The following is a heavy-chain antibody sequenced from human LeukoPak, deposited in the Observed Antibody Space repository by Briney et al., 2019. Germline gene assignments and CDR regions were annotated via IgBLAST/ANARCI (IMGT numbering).Heavy chain of an antibody. CDR1: GFTFSSYW. Sequence: GGSLRLSCAASGFTFSSYWMSWVRQAPGKGLEWVANIKQDGSEKYYVDSVKGRFTISRDNAKNSLYLQMNSLRAEDTAVYYCASPSSSRIAAAGAFDYWGQGTLVTVSS. J-gene: IGHJ4*02. D-gene: IGHD6-13*01. V-gene: IGHV3-7*01. CDR2: IKQDGSEK. CDR3: ASPSSSRIAAAGAFDY.